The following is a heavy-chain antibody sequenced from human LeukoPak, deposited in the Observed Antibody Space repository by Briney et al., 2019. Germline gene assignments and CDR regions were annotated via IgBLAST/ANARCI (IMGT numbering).Heavy chain of an antibody. J-gene: IGHJ4*02. V-gene: IGHV3-74*01. CDR3: ARAGYFRFDY. CDR1: GFSFSRYW. D-gene: IGHD5-18*01. Sequence: GGSVRLSCAASGFSFSRYWVHWVRQAPGQGLMWVSRIDPDGKTINYADSVKGRFTISRDNAKDTLYLQMNSLRAEDTAVYYCARAGYFRFDYWGQGTLVTVSS. CDR2: IDPDGKTI.